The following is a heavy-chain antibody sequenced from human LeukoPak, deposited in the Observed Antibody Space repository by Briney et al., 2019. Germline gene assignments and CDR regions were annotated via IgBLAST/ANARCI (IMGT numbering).Heavy chain of an antibody. V-gene: IGHV3-30*02. Sequence: GGSLRLSCAASGFTFSSYGMHWVRQAPGKGLEWVAFIQYDVRSKNYADSVEGRFTISRDNSKNTLYLQMNSLRAEDTAVYYCAKDWRAYCGGDCYSYFDYWGQGTLVTVSS. CDR3: AKDWRAYCGGDCYSYFDY. J-gene: IGHJ4*02. CDR2: IQYDVRSK. D-gene: IGHD2-21*02. CDR1: GFTFSSYG.